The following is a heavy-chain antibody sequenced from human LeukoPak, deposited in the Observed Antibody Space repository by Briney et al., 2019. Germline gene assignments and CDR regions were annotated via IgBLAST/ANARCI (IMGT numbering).Heavy chain of an antibody. V-gene: IGHV3-33*01. CDR3: ARVGSGYDLDLWFDP. D-gene: IGHD5-12*01. J-gene: IGHJ5*02. Sequence: GRSLRLSCAASGFTFSSYGMHWVRQAPGKGLEWVAVIWYDGSNKYYADSVKGRFTISRDNSKNTLYLQMNSLRAEDTAVYYCARVGSGYDLDLWFDPWGQGTLVTVSS. CDR1: GFTFSSYG. CDR2: IWYDGSNK.